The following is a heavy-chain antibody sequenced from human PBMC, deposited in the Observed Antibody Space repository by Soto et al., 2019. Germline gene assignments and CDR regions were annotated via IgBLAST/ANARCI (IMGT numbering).Heavy chain of an antibody. Sequence: ASVKVSCKASGYTFKTYAIHWVRQAPGQRLEWMGRINAGNGNTKYSQKFQGRVTITRDTSASTAYMELSSLRSEDTALYYCATAQGIQQQWDIMAHWGQGTQVTVSS. J-gene: IGHJ4*02. D-gene: IGHD5-12*01. V-gene: IGHV1-3*01. CDR3: ATAQGIQQQWDIMAH. CDR1: GYTFKTYA. CDR2: INAGNGNT.